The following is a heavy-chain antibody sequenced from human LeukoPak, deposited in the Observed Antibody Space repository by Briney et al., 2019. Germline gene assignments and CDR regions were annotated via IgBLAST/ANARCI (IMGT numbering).Heavy chain of an antibody. CDR1: RFTFSNYT. CDR3: ARAGPLYGDFVWYYYGMDV. Sequence: GGSLRLSCAASRFTFSNYTMNWVRQAPGKGLEWVSSISSSSAYIYYADSVKGRFTISRDNAKNSLFLQMNSLRAEDTAVYYCARAGPLYGDFVWYYYGMDVWGQGTTVTVS. D-gene: IGHD4-17*01. J-gene: IGHJ6*02. V-gene: IGHV3-21*01. CDR2: ISSSSAYI.